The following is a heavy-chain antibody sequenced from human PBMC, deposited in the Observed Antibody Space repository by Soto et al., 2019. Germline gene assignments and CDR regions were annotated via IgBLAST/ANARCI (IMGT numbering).Heavy chain of an antibody. J-gene: IGHJ4*02. D-gene: IGHD4-17*01. Sequence: GASVKVSCKASGGTFSSYAISWVRQAPGQGLEWMGGIIPINGTTNYTQKFQGRVTITRDTSASTAYMELSSLRSEDTAVYYCASVDYGDYWGQGTLVTVSS. CDR2: IIPINGTT. CDR3: ASVDYGDY. CDR1: GGTFSSYA. V-gene: IGHV1-69*05.